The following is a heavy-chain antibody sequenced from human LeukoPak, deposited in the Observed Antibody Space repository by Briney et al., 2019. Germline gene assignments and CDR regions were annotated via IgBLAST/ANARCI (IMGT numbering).Heavy chain of an antibody. CDR2: IYNSGST. J-gene: IGHJ5*02. D-gene: IGHD1-1*01. Sequence: DPSETLSLTCTVSGYSISSGYYWGWIRQAPGKGLEWIGSIYNSGSTYYNPSLKSRVTISVDTSKNQFSLKLSFVTAADTAVYYCARTKLERGYNWFDPWGQGTLVTVSS. V-gene: IGHV4-38-2*02. CDR3: ARTKLERGYNWFDP. CDR1: GYSISSGYY.